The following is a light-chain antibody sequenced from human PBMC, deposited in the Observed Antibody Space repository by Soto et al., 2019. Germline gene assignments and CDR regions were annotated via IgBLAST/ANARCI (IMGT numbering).Light chain of an antibody. J-gene: IGKJ3*01. Sequence: DIVMTQSPDSLAVSLGERATINCKSSQSVLSSSNNENYLAWYQQKPRQPPKLLIYWASTRDSGVPDRFSGSGSGTHFSLTSSSLQAEDVAVYYCQKYYTTPFTFGPGTKVDIK. CDR1: QSVLSSSNNENY. V-gene: IGKV4-1*01. CDR3: QKYYTTPFT. CDR2: WAS.